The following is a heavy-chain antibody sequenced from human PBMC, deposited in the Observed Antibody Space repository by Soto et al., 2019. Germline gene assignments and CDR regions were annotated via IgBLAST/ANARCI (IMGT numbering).Heavy chain of an antibody. CDR3: AKNWNWGSLVH. Sequence: PSETLSLTCTVSGDSISTDYWSWIRQSPGKGLEWIGFIYYGGSTNYNPSLKSRVTVSVDTPKNQFSLKLSSVTAADTAVYYCAKNWNWGSLVHWGQGTLVNVSS. J-gene: IGHJ4*02. D-gene: IGHD7-27*01. CDR2: IYYGGST. CDR1: GDSISTDY. V-gene: IGHV4-59*08.